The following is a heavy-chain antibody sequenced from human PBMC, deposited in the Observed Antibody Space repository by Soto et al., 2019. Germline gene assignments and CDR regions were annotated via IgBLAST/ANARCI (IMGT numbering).Heavy chain of an antibody. V-gene: IGHV3-48*02. CDR3: ARAVTWGLDV. Sequence: EVQLVESGGGLVQPGGSLRLSCAASGFTFSLYSMSWVRQAPGKGLEWVSYISRSSTGIHYAASVKGQFTISRDDDTNSRHLQMNSLRDGDTAVYYCARAVTWGLDVWGQGTTV. CDR2: ISRSSTGI. D-gene: IGHD3-10*01. CDR1: GFTFSLYS. J-gene: IGHJ6*02.